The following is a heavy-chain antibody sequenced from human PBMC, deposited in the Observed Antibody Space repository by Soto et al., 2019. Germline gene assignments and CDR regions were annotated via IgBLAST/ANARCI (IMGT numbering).Heavy chain of an antibody. J-gene: IGHJ4*02. CDR1: GFTFSSYA. V-gene: IGHV3-30-3*01. Sequence: GGSLRLSCAASGFTFSSYAIHRVRQAPGKGLEWVAVISYDGSNKYYADSVKGRFTISRDNSKNTLYLQMNSLRAEDTAVYYCAREPYYDFWSGYMGSADYWGQGTLVTV. D-gene: IGHD3-3*01. CDR3: AREPYYDFWSGYMGSADY. CDR2: ISYDGSNK.